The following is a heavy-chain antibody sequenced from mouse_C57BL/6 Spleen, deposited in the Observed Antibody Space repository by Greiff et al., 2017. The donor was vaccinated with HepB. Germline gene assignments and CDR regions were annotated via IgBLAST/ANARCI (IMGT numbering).Heavy chain of an antibody. V-gene: IGHV1-82*01. CDR1: GYAFSSSW. CDR2: IYPGDGDT. D-gene: IGHD3-2*02. CDR3: ARWGSGYVGY. J-gene: IGHJ3*01. Sequence: VQVVESGPELVKPGASVKISCKASGYAFSSSWMNWVKQRPGKGLEWIGRIYPGDGDTNYNGKFKGKATLTADKSSSTAYMQLSSLTSEDSAVHFCARWGSGYVGYWGQGTLVTVSA.